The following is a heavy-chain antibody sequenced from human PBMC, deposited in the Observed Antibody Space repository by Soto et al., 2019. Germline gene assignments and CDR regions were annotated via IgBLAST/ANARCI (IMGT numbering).Heavy chain of an antibody. Sequence: SETLSLTCAVSGGSISSGGYSWSWIRQPPGKGLEWIGYIYHSGSTYYNPSLKSRVTISVDTSKNQFSLKLSSVTAADTAVYYCARKVDTGLDYWGQGTLVTVSS. J-gene: IGHJ4*02. D-gene: IGHD5-18*01. CDR3: ARKVDTGLDY. CDR1: GGSISSGGYS. V-gene: IGHV4-30-2*01. CDR2: IYHSGST.